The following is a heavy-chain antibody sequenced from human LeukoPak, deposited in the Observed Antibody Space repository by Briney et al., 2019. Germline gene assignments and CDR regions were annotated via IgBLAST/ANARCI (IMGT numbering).Heavy chain of an antibody. D-gene: IGHD1-26*01. V-gene: IGHV3-23*01. CDR1: GFTFSSYA. J-gene: IGHJ5*02. CDR3: AKDSGGWFDP. Sequence: PGESLRLSCAASGFTFSSYAMSWVRQAPGKGLEWVSRISGSGGTTYHAESVKGRFTISRDNSKNTLYLQMNSLRAEDTALYYCAKDSGGWFDPWGQGTLATVSS. CDR2: ISGSGGTT.